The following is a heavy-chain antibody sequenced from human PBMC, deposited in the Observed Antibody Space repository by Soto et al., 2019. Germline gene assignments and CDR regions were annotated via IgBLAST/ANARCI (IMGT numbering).Heavy chain of an antibody. CDR3: ARVVPGAEAWFGP. D-gene: IGHD2-2*01. CDR1: GYTFSNYG. V-gene: IGHV1-18*01. J-gene: IGHJ5*02. CDR2: ISLYSDGT. Sequence: QVQLVQSGGEVKRPGASVKVSCKTSGYTFSNYGITWVRQAPGQPLEWLGWISLYSDGTNYAEKFQGRVSMTTDPSTTPAYMELWSLRSDDTAVYYCARVVPGAEAWFGPWGQGTLVTVSS.